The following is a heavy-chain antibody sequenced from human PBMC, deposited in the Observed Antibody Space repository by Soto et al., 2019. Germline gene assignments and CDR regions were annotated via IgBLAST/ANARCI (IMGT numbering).Heavy chain of an antibody. CDR3: AREREMVGFDP. J-gene: IGHJ5*02. CDR1: GYSFTSYD. CDR2: MNPNSSNT. Sequence: QVQLVQSGAEVKKPGASVKVSCKASGYSFTSYDINWVRQATGQGLEWMGWMNPNSSNTGYAQKFQGRVTMTSNTSIRTAYMELSSLRSEDTAVYFCAREREMVGFDPWGQGTLVTVSS. D-gene: IGHD2-15*01. V-gene: IGHV1-8*01.